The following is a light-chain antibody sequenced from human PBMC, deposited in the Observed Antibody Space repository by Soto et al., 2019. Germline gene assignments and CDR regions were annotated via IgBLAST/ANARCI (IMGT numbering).Light chain of an antibody. CDR1: QTINSY. V-gene: IGKV1-39*01. J-gene: IGKJ3*01. CDR3: QHGGA. CDR2: NTS. Sequence: SRIRQSPSSVSASVGDRVTITCRASQTINSYLHWYQQKPGKAPKLLIYNTSNLQSGVPSRFSGSGSGTDFTLTISTLQPEDFATYYCQHGGAFGPGTKVDIK.